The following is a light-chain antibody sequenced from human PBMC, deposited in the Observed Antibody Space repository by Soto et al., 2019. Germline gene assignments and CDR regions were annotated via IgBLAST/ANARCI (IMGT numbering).Light chain of an antibody. J-gene: IGKJ4*01. CDR1: QSVLYSCNNKNY. V-gene: IGKV4-1*01. Sequence: DIVMTQSPVSLAVSLGERATINCKSSQSVLYSCNNKNYLAWYQQKPGPPPRALIYWASTRASGVPARFSGSGSATDFPITISSVQAEDVAVYYCQHYYTTPRLTFGGGTKVDIK. CDR2: WAS. CDR3: QHYYTTPRLT.